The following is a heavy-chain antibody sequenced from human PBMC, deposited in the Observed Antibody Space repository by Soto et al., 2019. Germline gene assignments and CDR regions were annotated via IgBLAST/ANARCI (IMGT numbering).Heavy chain of an antibody. Sequence: SETLSLTCAVSGDSISSNNWWSWVRQSPGKGLEWIGEVYHSGDSNYNPSLKGRVTISVDKSKNQFSLRVISVTAADTAVYYCARVPDRWGQGTLVTVSS. J-gene: IGHJ5*02. CDR1: GDSISSNNW. CDR3: ARVPDR. D-gene: IGHD2-2*01. V-gene: IGHV4-4*02. CDR2: VYHSGDS.